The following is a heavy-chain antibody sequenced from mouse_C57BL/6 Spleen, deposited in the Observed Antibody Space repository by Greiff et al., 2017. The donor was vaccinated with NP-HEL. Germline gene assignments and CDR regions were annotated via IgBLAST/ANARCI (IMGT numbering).Heavy chain of an antibody. Sequence: VKLQQPGAELVKPGASVKMSCKASGYTFTSYWITWVKQRPGQGLEWIGDIYPGSGSTNYNEKFKSKATLTVDTSSSTAYMQLSSLTSEDSAVYYCAREDYYGSSYYWYFDVWGTGTTVTVSS. CDR2: IYPGSGST. CDR3: AREDYYGSSYYWYFDV. J-gene: IGHJ1*03. D-gene: IGHD1-1*01. CDR1: GYTFTSYW. V-gene: IGHV1-55*01.